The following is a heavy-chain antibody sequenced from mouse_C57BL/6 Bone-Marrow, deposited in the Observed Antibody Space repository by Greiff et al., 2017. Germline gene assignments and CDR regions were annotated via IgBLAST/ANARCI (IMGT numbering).Heavy chain of an antibody. CDR2: ISSGGSYT. J-gene: IGHJ2*01. CDR1: GFTFSSYG. Sequence: EVMLVESGGDLVKPGGSLKLSCAASGFTFSSYGMSWVRQTPDKRLEWVATISSGGSYTYYPDSVKGRFTISRDNAKNTLYLQMSSLKSEDTAMYYCARRGITTVVSYFDYWGQGTTLTVSS. CDR3: ARRGITTVVSYFDY. D-gene: IGHD1-1*01. V-gene: IGHV5-6*02.